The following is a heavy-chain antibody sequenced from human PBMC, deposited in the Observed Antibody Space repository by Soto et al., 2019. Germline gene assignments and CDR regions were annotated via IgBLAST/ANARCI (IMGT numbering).Heavy chain of an antibody. CDR2: ISGGSSYT. CDR3: ARPSGSYIQWEFYY. V-gene: IGHV3-11*05. Sequence: QVQLVESGGGSVKPGGSQRLSCAASGFTFSDYYISWHRQAPGKGREWVSYISGGSSYTNYADSVKDRFTISRDNAKNSLYLQMNSLRAEYTVVYYCARPSGSYIQWEFYYWGQGTLVTVSS. J-gene: IGHJ4*02. D-gene: IGHD1-26*01. CDR1: GFTFSDYY.